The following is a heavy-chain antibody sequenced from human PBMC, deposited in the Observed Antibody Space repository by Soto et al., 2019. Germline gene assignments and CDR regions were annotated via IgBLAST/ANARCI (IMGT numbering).Heavy chain of an antibody. CDR3: ARDWVVTALYYYYGMGV. V-gene: IGHV1-69*13. D-gene: IGHD2-21*02. CDR2: IIPIFGTA. Sequence: ASVKVSCKASGGTFSSYAISWVRQAPGQGLEWMGGIIPIFGTANYAQKFQGRVTITADESTSTAYMELSSLRSEDTAVYYCARDWVVTALYYYYGMGVWGQGTTLTLA. J-gene: IGHJ6*02. CDR1: GGTFSSYA.